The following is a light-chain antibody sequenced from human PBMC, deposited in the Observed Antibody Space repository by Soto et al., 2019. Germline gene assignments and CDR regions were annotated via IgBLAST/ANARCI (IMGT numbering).Light chain of an antibody. CDR2: DVS. Sequence: SAVSQAGSVSRSRGQPIPFLCTGTSSDVGGYNYVSWYQQHPGKAPKLMIYDVSNRPSGVSNRFPGSKSGNTASLTISELQAEDEADYYCSSYTSSSTLYVFGTGPKVTVL. CDR1: SSDVGGYNY. J-gene: IGLJ1*01. V-gene: IGLV2-14*01. CDR3: SSYTSSSTLYV.